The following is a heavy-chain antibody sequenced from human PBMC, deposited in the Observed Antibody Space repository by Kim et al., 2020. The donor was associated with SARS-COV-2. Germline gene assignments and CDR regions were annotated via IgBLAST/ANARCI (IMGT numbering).Heavy chain of an antibody. J-gene: IGHJ6*02. CDR3: ARDTRYCSSTSCPRDPYYYRMDV. Sequence: GGSLRLSCAASGFTFSSYGMHWVRQAPGKGLEWVAVIWYDGSNKYSADSVKGRFTISRDNSKNTLYLQMNSLSAEDTAVYYCARDTRYCSSTSCPRDPYYYRMDVWGQGTTVTVSS. CDR2: IWYDGSNK. D-gene: IGHD2-2*01. V-gene: IGHV3-33*01. CDR1: GFTFSSYG.